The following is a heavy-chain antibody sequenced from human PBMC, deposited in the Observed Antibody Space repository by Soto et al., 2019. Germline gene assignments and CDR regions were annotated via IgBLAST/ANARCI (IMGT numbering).Heavy chain of an antibody. CDR2: IYYSGST. D-gene: IGHD1-26*01. Sequence: SETLSLTCTVSGGSISSYYWSWIRQPPGKGLEWIGYIYYSGSTNYNPSLKSRVTISVDKSISTAYLQWSSLKASDTAMYYCASASGSYDYWGQGTLVTVSS. CDR3: ASASGSYDY. CDR1: GGSISSYY. J-gene: IGHJ4*02. V-gene: IGHV4-59*12.